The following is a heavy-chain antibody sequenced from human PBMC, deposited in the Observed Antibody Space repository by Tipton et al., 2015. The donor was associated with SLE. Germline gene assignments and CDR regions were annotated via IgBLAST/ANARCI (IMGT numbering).Heavy chain of an antibody. Sequence: GSPRLSCAASGFTFSNAWMSWVRQAPGKGLEWVGRIKSKTDGGTTDYAAPVKGRFTTSRDDSKNTLYLQMNSLRAEDTAVYYCARSSGAPDIGYLYYFDYWGQGTLVTVSS. CDR1: GFTFSNAW. D-gene: IGHD3-22*01. V-gene: IGHV3-15*01. CDR3: ARSSGAPDIGYLYYFDY. CDR2: IKSKTDGGTT. J-gene: IGHJ4*02.